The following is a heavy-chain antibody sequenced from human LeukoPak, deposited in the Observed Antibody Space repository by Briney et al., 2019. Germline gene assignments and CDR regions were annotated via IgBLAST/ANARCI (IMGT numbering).Heavy chain of an antibody. CDR2: IYHSGST. CDR3: ARAVYYDSSGYQYYFDY. V-gene: IGHV4-30-2*01. J-gene: IGHJ4*02. CDR1: GGSISSSGYS. Sequence: SETLSLTCAVSGGSISSSGYSWSWIRQPPGKGLEWIGYIYHSGSTYYNPSLKSRVTISVDRSKNQFSLKLSSVTAADTAVYYCARAVYYDSSGYQYYFDYWGQGTLVTVSS. D-gene: IGHD3-22*01.